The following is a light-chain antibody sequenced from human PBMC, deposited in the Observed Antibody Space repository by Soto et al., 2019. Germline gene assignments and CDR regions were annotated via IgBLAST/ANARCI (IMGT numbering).Light chain of an antibody. V-gene: IGKV1-27*01. CDR2: ATS. CDR1: QGISNY. Sequence: DIQMTQSPSSLSASVGDRVTITCRASQGISNYLAWYQQKPGKVPKLLIYATSTLQSGVPSRFSGSGSGTDFTLTISSLQPEDVATYYCQKYNSALITFGQGTRLEIK. CDR3: QKYNSALIT. J-gene: IGKJ5*01.